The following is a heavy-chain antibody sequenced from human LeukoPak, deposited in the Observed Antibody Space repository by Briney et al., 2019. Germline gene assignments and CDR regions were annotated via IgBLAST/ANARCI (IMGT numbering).Heavy chain of an antibody. CDR2: IIPILGIA. Sequence: SVKVSCKASGGTFSSYAISWVRQAPGQGLEWMGRIIPILGIANYAQKFQGRVTITADKSTSTAYMELSSLRSEDTAVYYCARAGSGWTRYPCDYWGQGTLVTVSS. J-gene: IGHJ4*02. V-gene: IGHV1-69*04. CDR3: ARAGSGWTRYPCDY. D-gene: IGHD6-19*01. CDR1: GGTFSSYA.